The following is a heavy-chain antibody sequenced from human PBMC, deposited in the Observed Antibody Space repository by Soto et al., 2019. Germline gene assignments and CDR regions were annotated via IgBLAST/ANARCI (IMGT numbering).Heavy chain of an antibody. D-gene: IGHD6-13*01. CDR1: GGSISSGGYY. V-gene: IGHV4-31*03. Sequence: SETLSLTCTVSGGSISSGGYYWSWIRQHPGKGLERIGYIYYSGSTYYNPSLKSRVTISVDTSKNQFSLKLSSVTAADTAVYYCARSLPSYSSRWSYFDYWGQGTLVTVSA. J-gene: IGHJ4*02. CDR2: IYYSGST. CDR3: ARSLPSYSSRWSYFDY.